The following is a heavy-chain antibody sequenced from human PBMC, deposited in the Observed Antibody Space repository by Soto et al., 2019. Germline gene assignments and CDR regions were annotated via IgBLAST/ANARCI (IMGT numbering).Heavy chain of an antibody. CDR2: ISGSGGST. J-gene: IGHJ4*02. CDR3: AKDLGLYGYGYYFDY. CDR1: GFTFSSYA. V-gene: IGHV3-23*01. D-gene: IGHD5-18*01. Sequence: GGSLRLSCAASGFTFSSYAMSWVRQAPGKGLEWVSAISGSGGSTYYADSVKGRFTISRDNSKNTLYLQMNSLRAEDTAVYYCAKDLGLYGYGYYFDYWGQGTLVTVSS.